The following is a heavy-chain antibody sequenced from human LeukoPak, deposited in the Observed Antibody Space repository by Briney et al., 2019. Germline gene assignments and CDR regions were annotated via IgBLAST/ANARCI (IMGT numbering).Heavy chain of an antibody. D-gene: IGHD6-19*01. J-gene: IGHJ4*02. CDR3: ARARSGWYFDF. Sequence: SETLSLTCTISGGSLIGYYWTWIRQPAGKGLEWIGRISSSGSTNYNPTLKSRSTMPVDTSKNQVSLRLSSVTAADAAVYYCARARSGWYFDFGRQETLVTVS. CDR1: GGSLIGYY. V-gene: IGHV4-4*07. CDR2: ISSSGST.